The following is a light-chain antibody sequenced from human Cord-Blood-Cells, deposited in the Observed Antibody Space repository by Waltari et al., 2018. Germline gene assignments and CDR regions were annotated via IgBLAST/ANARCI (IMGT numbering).Light chain of an antibody. J-gene: IGLJ1*01. V-gene: IGLV4-69*01. CDR3: QTWGTGISV. Sequence: QLVLTQSPSASASLGASVKLTCTLSSGHSSYAITCHPQQPEKGPRYLMKLNSDGSHSKGDGIPDRFSGSSSGAERYLTISSLQSEDEADYYCQTWGTGISVFGTGTKVTVL. CDR1: SGHSSYA. CDR2: LNSDGSH.